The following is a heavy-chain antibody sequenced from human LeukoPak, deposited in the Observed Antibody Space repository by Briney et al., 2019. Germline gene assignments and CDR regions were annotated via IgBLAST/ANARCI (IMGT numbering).Heavy chain of an antibody. Sequence: PSETLSLTCTVSGGSISSYYWSWIRQPPGKGLEWIGYIYSSGSTKHNPSLNSRVTMSMDTSKNQFSLKLSSVTAADTAVYYCARGGWYSDYWGQGTLVTVSS. V-gene: IGHV4-59*01. CDR1: GGSISSYY. CDR3: ARGGWYSDY. CDR2: IYSSGST. D-gene: IGHD6-19*01. J-gene: IGHJ4*02.